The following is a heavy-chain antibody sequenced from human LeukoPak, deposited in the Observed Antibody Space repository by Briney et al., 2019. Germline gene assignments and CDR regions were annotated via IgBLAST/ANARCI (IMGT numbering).Heavy chain of an antibody. J-gene: IGHJ3*02. V-gene: IGHV3-9*01. CDR3: AKDSQSHWDHDAFDI. CDR1: GFTFSSYW. D-gene: IGHD7-27*01. Sequence: PGGSLRLSCAASGFTFSSYWMSWVRQAPGKGLEWVSGISWNSGSIGYADSVKGRFTISRDNAKNSLYLQMNSLRAEDTALYYCAKDSQSHWDHDAFDIWGQGTMVTVSS. CDR2: ISWNSGSI.